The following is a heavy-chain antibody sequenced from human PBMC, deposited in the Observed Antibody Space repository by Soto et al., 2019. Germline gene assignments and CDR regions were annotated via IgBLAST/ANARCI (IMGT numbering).Heavy chain of an antibody. J-gene: IGHJ4*02. D-gene: IGHD1-1*01. Sequence: GGSLRLSCAASRFTFSNYAMHWVRQAPGKGLEWVAVIWSDGSNKYYADSVKGRFTISRDNSKNTLYLQMSSLRSDDTAVYYCARGSNDIDYWGQGTLVTVSS. CDR1: RFTFSNYA. CDR2: IWSDGSNK. CDR3: ARGSNDIDY. V-gene: IGHV3-33*01.